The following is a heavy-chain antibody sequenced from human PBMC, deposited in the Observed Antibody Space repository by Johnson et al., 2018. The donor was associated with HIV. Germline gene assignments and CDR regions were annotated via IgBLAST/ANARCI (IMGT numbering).Heavy chain of an antibody. Sequence: QMQLVESGGGVVQPGRSLRLSCAASGFTFSSYGMHWVRQAPGKGLEWVAVIWYDGSNKYYADSVKGRFTISRDNSKNTLYLQMNSLRVEDTAVYYCAKGDDYYDSSGYYRQGAFDIWGQGTMVTVSS. CDR1: GFTFSSYG. D-gene: IGHD3-22*01. V-gene: IGHV3-33*06. CDR2: IWYDGSNK. J-gene: IGHJ3*02. CDR3: AKGDDYYDSSGYYRQGAFDI.